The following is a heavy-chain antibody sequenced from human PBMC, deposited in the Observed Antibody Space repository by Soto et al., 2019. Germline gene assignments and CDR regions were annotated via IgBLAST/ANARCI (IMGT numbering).Heavy chain of an antibody. CDR2: ISSSSSYI. D-gene: IGHD5-18*01. CDR3: ARDMEAGIQLWPYYFDY. V-gene: IGHV3-21*01. J-gene: IGHJ4*02. Sequence: GGSLRLSCAASGFTFSSYSMNWVRQAPGKGLEWVSSISSSSSYIYYADSVKGRFTISRDNAKNSLYLQMNSLRAEDTAVYYCARDMEAGIQLWPYYFDYWGQGTLVTVSS. CDR1: GFTFSSYS.